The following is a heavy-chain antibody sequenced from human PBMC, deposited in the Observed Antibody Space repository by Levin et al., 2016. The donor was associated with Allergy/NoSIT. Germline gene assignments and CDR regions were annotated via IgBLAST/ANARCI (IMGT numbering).Heavy chain of an antibody. CDR1: GFAFTTFG. D-gene: IGHD4-17*01. Sequence: GGSLRLSCTASGFAFTTFGMHWVRQAPGKGLEWVAGISNNGTNKLYADSLKGRFTISRDNSRNTVYLQMNGLRSDDTAVYFCANAGQHGDFEDYWGQGNPGHRRV. J-gene: IGHJ4*02. V-gene: IGHV3-30*18. CDR2: ISNNGTNK. CDR3: ANAGQHGDFEDY.